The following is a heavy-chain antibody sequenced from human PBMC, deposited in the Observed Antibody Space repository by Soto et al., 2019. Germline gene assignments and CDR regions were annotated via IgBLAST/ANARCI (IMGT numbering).Heavy chain of an antibody. V-gene: IGHV4-59*01. CDR3: AKSHYDSSGYYIIDH. D-gene: IGHD3-22*01. CDR1: GGSISGRC. Sequence: SETLSLTCTVSGGSISGRCWSWVRQSPGKGLEWIGYFCYTGSTNYNPSLKSRVTISVVRSKTQCSLKLTSVTAADTAVYYCAKSHYDSSGYYIIDHWGQGTLVTVSS. J-gene: IGHJ5*02. CDR2: FCYTGST.